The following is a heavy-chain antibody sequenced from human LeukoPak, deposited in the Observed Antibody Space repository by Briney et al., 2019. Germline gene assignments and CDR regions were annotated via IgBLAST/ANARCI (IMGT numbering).Heavy chain of an antibody. J-gene: IGHJ6*03. CDR3: ARGNFYYYDSSGYSDYYYYYMDV. Sequence: SETLSLTCSVSGASISSGSNYWGWIRQPPGKTLEWIGSIYSSGSTYYNSSLQSRVIIIIDTPKNHFSLTLSSVTAADTAVYYCARGNFYYYDSSGYSDYYYYYMDVWGKGTTVTISS. CDR1: GASISSGSNY. V-gene: IGHV4-39*07. CDR2: IYSSGST. D-gene: IGHD3-22*01.